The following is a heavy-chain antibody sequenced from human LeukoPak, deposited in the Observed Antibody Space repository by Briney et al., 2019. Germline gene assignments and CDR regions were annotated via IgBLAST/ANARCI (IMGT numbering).Heavy chain of an antibody. CDR1: GFTFSSYA. Sequence: PVGSLRLSCAASGFTFSSYAMSWVRQAPGEGLEWVSPISGSGGSTSYADSVKGRFTISRDNSKNTLYLQMNSLRAEETAVYYCAKDLGGGLRWDMFDYWGQGTLVTVSS. CDR2: ISGSGGST. J-gene: IGHJ4*02. V-gene: IGHV3-23*01. D-gene: IGHD4-23*01. CDR3: AKDLGGGLRWDMFDY.